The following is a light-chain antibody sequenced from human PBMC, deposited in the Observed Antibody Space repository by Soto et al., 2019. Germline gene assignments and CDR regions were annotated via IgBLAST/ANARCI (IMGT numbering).Light chain of an antibody. CDR1: QTISGT. J-gene: IGKJ5*01. Sequence: EIVMTQSPATLSVSPGGRATLSCRASQTISGTLAWYQHKPGQAPRLLIYGASIRATGIPATFSGSGSGTQFTLTISSLQSEDFAVYYCQQYNNWPAITFGQGTRLEIK. CDR3: QQYNNWPAIT. V-gene: IGKV3D-15*01. CDR2: GAS.